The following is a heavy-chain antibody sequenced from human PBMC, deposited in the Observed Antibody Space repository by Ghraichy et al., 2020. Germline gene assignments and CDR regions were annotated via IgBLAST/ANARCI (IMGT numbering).Heavy chain of an antibody. CDR1: GGSIRSYY. Sequence: SETLSLTCTVSGGSIRSYYWSWIRQPPGKGLEWIGYIYYSGSTNYNPSLKSRVTMSVDTSKNQFSLKLNSVTAADTAVYYCARGGSSGWHFDYWGHGTLLTVSS. CDR2: IYYSGST. D-gene: IGHD6-19*01. CDR3: ARGGSSGWHFDY. V-gene: IGHV4-59*01. J-gene: IGHJ4*01.